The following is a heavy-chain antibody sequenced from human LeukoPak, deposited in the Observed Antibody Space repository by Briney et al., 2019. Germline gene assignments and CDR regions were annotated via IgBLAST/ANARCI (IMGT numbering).Heavy chain of an antibody. Sequence: ASVKVSCKASGYTFTGYYMHWVRQAPGQGLEWMGWINPNSGGTSYAQKFQGRVTMTRDTSISTAYMELSRLRSDDTAVYYCARDRSGLRLGELSIWGQGTMVTVSS. CDR3: ARDRSGLRLGELSI. D-gene: IGHD3-16*01. CDR2: INPNSGGT. J-gene: IGHJ3*02. CDR1: GYTFTGYY. V-gene: IGHV1-2*02.